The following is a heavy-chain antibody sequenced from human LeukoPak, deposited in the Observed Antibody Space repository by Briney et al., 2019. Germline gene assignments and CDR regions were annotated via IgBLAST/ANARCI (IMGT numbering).Heavy chain of an antibody. CDR1: GFTVSSNY. V-gene: IGHV3-66*01. CDR2: IYSGGST. Sequence: GGSLRLSCAASGFTVSSNYMSWVRQAPGKGLEWVSVIYSGGSTYYADSVKGRFTISRDNSKNKLYLQMNSLRAEDTAVYYCARDSRPSYYYDSSGYYPKSLGYYYGMDVWGQGTTVTVSS. D-gene: IGHD3-22*01. J-gene: IGHJ6*02. CDR3: ARDSRPSYYYDSSGYYPKSLGYYYGMDV.